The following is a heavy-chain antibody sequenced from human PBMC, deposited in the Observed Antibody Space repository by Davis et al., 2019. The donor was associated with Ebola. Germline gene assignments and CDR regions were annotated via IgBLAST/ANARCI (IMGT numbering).Heavy chain of an antibody. V-gene: IGHV1-18*01. J-gene: IGHJ3*02. CDR2: ISAYNGNT. Sequence: ASVKVSCKASGYSFTNYGISWVRQAPGQGLEWMGWISAYNGNTNYAQILQGRVTMTTDTSTGTAYMELRSLRSDDTAVYFCARTSIVGTTTTASDIWGQGTKVTVSS. CDR1: GYSFTNYG. CDR3: ARTSIVGTTTTASDI. D-gene: IGHD1-26*01.